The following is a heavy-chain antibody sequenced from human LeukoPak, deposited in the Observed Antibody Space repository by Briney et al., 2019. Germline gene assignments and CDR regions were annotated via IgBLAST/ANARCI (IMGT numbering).Heavy chain of an antibody. Sequence: KASETLSLTCTVSGGSISSYYWSWIRQPPGKGLEWIGYIYYSGSTNYNPSLKSRVTISVDTCKNQFSLKLSSVTAADTAVYYCAGRYGDGVDYWGQGTLVTVSS. CDR1: GGSISSYY. CDR3: AGRYGDGVDY. CDR2: IYYSGST. J-gene: IGHJ4*02. V-gene: IGHV4-59*01. D-gene: IGHD4-17*01.